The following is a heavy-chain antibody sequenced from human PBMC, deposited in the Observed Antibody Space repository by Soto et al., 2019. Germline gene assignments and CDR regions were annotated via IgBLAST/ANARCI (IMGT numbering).Heavy chain of an antibody. V-gene: IGHV5-51*01. D-gene: IGHD3-10*01. J-gene: IGHJ6*03. Sequence: GESLKISCKGSGYSFTSYRIGWVRQMPGKGLEWMGIIYPGDSDTRYSPSFQGQVTISADKSISTAYLQWSSLKASDTAMYYCARLKGSGSYYYYYYMDVWGKGTTVTVSS. CDR2: IYPGDSDT. CDR3: ARLKGSGSYYYYYYMDV. CDR1: GYSFTSYR.